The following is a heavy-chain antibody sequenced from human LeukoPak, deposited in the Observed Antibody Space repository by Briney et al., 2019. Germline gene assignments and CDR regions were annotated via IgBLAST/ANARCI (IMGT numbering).Heavy chain of an antibody. CDR1: GGSISSSNW. V-gene: IGHV4-4*02. Sequence: SGTLSLTCAVSGGSISSSNWWSWVRQPPGKGLEWIGEISHSGSTNYNPSLKSRVTISVDKSKNQFSLKLSSVTAADTAVYYCARFNDYGDLLHAFDIWGQGTMVTVSS. CDR3: ARFNDYGDLLHAFDI. D-gene: IGHD4-17*01. J-gene: IGHJ3*02. CDR2: ISHSGST.